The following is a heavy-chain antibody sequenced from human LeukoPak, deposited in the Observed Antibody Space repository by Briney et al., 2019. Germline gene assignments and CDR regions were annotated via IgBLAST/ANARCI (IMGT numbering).Heavy chain of an antibody. D-gene: IGHD7-27*01. Sequence: GGSLRLSCAASGFTFSSYSMNWVRQAPGKGLEWVSSISSSSSYIYYADSVKGRFTISRDNAKNSLYLQMNSLRAEDTAVYYCARDPGDWGYFDLWGRGTLVTVSS. CDR1: GFTFSSYS. CDR3: ARDPGDWGYFDL. J-gene: IGHJ2*01. V-gene: IGHV3-21*01. CDR2: ISSSSSYI.